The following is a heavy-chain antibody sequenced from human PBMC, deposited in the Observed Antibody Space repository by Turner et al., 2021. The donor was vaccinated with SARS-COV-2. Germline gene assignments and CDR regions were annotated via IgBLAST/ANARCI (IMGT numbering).Heavy chain of an antibody. CDR1: GVTFSSYS. J-gene: IGHJ4*02. Sequence: QAQLVESGGGVVQPGRSLRLSCAASGVTFSSYSMHWVRQAPGKGLECVAVVSPDGTVTYYADSVKGRFTISRDNSKNTLYLQMNSLRTEDTAMYYCARESGYKGYFDYWGQGTLVTVSS. CDR2: VSPDGTVT. V-gene: IGHV3-30*04. D-gene: IGHD5-18*01. CDR3: ARESGYKGYFDY.